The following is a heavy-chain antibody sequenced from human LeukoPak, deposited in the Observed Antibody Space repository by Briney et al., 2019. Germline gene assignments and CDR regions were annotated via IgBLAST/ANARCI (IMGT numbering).Heavy chain of an antibody. V-gene: IGHV3-21*01. CDR3: AKGDVSVTREFDY. CDR2: IGSGSTYM. Sequence: GGSLRLSCVASGFTFRSYSMNWVRQAPGKGLEWVSSIGSGSTYMYYADSVKGRFTISRDNAQNSLYLQMNSLRAEDTAVYYCAKGDVSVTREFDYWGQGTLVTVSS. CDR1: GFTFRSYS. J-gene: IGHJ4*02. D-gene: IGHD7-27*01.